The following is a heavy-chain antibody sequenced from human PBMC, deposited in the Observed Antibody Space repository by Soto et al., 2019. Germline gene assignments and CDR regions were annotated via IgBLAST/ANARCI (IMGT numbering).Heavy chain of an antibody. Sequence: QVQLVQSGAEVKKPGSSVTVSCTASGGTFSSYTISWVRQAPGQGLEWMGRIIPILGIANYAQKFQGRVTITADKSTSTAYMELSSLRAEDTAVYYCARVSLHGMDVWGQGTTVTVSS. CDR2: IIPILGIA. V-gene: IGHV1-69*02. CDR3: ARVSLHGMDV. CDR1: GGTFSSYT. J-gene: IGHJ6*02.